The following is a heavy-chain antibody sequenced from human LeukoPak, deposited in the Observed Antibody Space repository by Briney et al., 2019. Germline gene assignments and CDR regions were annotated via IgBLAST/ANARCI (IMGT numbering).Heavy chain of an antibody. D-gene: IGHD3-16*02. CDR2: INTNTGNP. CDR1: GYTFTSYA. CDR3: ARSGRLRLGELSSSNWFDP. J-gene: IGHJ5*02. V-gene: IGHV7-4-1*02. Sequence: GASVKVSCKASGYTFTSYAMNWVRQAPGQGLEWMGWINTNTGNPTYAQGFTGRFVFSLDTSVSTAYLQISSLKAEDTAVYYCARSGRLRLGELSSSNWFDPWGQGTLVTVSS.